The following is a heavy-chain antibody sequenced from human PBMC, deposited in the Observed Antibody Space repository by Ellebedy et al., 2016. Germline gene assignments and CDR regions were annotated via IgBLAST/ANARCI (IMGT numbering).Heavy chain of an antibody. Sequence: SETLSLTCTVSGGSISSGDYYWSWIRQPPGKGLEWVGYIYYSGSTSYNPSLKNRVSISVDASKTQFSLNLTSVTAADTAVYYCASGSYCTGGSCHRADYWGQGTLVTVSS. CDR2: IYYSGST. CDR1: GGSISSGDYY. CDR3: ASGSYCTGGSCHRADY. V-gene: IGHV4-30-4*01. D-gene: IGHD2-15*01. J-gene: IGHJ4*02.